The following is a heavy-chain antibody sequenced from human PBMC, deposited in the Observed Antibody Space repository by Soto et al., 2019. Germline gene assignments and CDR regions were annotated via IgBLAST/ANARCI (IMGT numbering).Heavy chain of an antibody. D-gene: IGHD3-22*01. V-gene: IGHV3-7*05. CDR3: ARVYYYDSSSHYRHLDY. Sequence: PGGSLRLSCAASGFTFSNYWMTWVRQAPGKGLEWVANIKQDGSEKYYVDSVKGRFTISRDNAKSSLYLLMNSLRAEDTAVYYCARVYYYDSSSHYRHLDYWGQGTLVTVSS. CDR1: GFTFSNYW. J-gene: IGHJ4*02. CDR2: IKQDGSEK.